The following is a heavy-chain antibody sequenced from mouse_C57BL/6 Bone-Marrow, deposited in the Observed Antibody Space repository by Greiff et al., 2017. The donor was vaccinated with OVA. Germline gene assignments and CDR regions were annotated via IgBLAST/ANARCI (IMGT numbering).Heavy chain of an antibody. CDR1: GFTFSSYA. CDR3: ARGWLRQDWYFDV. J-gene: IGHJ1*03. V-gene: IGHV5-4*03. D-gene: IGHD2-2*01. CDR2: ISDGGSYT. Sequence: EVKLMESGGGLVKPGGSLKLSCAASGFTFSSYAMSWVRQTPEKRLEWVATISDGGSYTYYPDNVKGRFTISRDNAKNNLYLQMSHLKSEDTAMYYCARGWLRQDWYFDVWGTGTTVTVSS.